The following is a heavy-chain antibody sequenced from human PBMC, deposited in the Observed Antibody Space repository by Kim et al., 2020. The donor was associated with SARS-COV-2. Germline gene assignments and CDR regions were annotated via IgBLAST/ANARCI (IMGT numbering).Heavy chain of an antibody. D-gene: IGHD2-2*01. V-gene: IGHV3-48*02. Sequence: GGSLRLSCAASGFTFSSYSMNWVRQAPGKGLEWVSYISSSSSTIYYADSVKGRFTISRDNAKNSLYLQMNSLRDEDTAVYYCARKVIVVVPDYYYYGMDVWGQGTTVTVSS. CDR2: ISSSSSTI. CDR3: ARKVIVVVPDYYYYGMDV. J-gene: IGHJ6*02. CDR1: GFTFSSYS.